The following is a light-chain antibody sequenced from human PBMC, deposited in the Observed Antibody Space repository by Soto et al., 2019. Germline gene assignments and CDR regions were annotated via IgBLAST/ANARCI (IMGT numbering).Light chain of an antibody. J-gene: IGKJ4*01. V-gene: IGKV3-20*01. CDR1: QSIGSSY. Sequence: EVVLTQSPGTLSLSPGERATLSCRASQSIGSSYLAWYQQKPGQAPRLLIYGVSIRASGIPDRFSGSGSGTDVTLTINRLEPEDFAVYHCQQYAKSLTFGGGTKVEMK. CDR2: GVS. CDR3: QQYAKSLT.